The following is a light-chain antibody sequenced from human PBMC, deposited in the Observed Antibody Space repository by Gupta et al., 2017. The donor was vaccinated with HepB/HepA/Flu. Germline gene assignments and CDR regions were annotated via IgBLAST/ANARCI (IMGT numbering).Light chain of an antibody. CDR1: NIGTKT. CDR2: YDR. Sequence: SYVLPQPPSVSVAPGETARITCGGNNIGTKTVHWYQQKPGQSPVLVISYDRDRPSGIPEQFSGSNSGNTATLTITRVAAGDEADYYCQVWDSDSDHVVFGGGTKLTVL. J-gene: IGLJ2*01. CDR3: QVWDSDSDHVV. V-gene: IGLV3-21*04.